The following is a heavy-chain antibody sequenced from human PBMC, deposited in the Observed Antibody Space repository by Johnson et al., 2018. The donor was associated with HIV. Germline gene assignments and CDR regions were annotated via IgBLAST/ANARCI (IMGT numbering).Heavy chain of an antibody. CDR1: GFTFSSYA. J-gene: IGHJ3*02. CDR2: ISYDGSNK. CDR3: AKLHCAGGVCNFDILYDAFDT. D-gene: IGHD2-8*02. V-gene: IGHV3-30*18. Sequence: QVQLVESEGGVVQPGRSLRLSCAASGFTFSSYAMHWVRQAPGKGLEWVAVISYDGSNKYYVDSVKGRFTISRDHSKNTLYLQMNSLRADDTAVYYCAKLHCAGGVCNFDILYDAFDTWGHGTMVTVSS.